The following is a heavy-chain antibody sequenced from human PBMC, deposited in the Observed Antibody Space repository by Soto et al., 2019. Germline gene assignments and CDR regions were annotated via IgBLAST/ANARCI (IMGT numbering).Heavy chain of an antibody. Sequence: QVQLVQSGAAVKKPGASVKVSGKASGYTFIRSGISWVRQAPGQVLEWMGWISAYNGNTNYAQKLQGRVTMTIDTSTSTAYMELRSLRSDDTAVYYCARDFRAGIYYGSGSSIDYWGQGTLVTVSS. V-gene: IGHV1-18*01. CDR2: ISAYNGNT. CDR3: ARDFRAGIYYGSGSSIDY. CDR1: GYTFIRSG. J-gene: IGHJ4*02. D-gene: IGHD3-10*01.